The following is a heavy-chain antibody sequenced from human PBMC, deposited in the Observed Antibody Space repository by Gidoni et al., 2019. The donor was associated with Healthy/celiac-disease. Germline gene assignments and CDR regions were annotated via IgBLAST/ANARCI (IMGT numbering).Heavy chain of an antibody. CDR2: ISSSSSYI. J-gene: IGHJ4*02. CDR1: GFTFSSYS. Sequence: EVQLVESGGGLVKPGGSLRLSCAASGFTFSSYSMNWFRQAPGKGLEWVSSISSSSSYIYYADSVKGRFTISRDNAKNSLYLQMNSLRAEDTAVYYCARIWSGFAHDEYYFDYWSQGTLVTVSS. V-gene: IGHV3-21*01. D-gene: IGHD3-3*01. CDR3: ARIWSGFAHDEYYFDY.